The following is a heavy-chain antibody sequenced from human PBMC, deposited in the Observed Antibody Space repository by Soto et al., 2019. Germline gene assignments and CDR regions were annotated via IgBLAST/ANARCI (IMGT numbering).Heavy chain of an antibody. CDR3: AKGYSSNWYPSFDN. D-gene: IGHD6-13*01. J-gene: IGHJ4*02. CDR2: ISNDGSNK. Sequence: QVQLLESGGGVVQPGRSLRLSCAASGFTFSFYAMHWVRQAPGKGLEWVAVISNDGSNKYYADSVKGRFTISRDNSKNTLNLQMNSLRVEDTALYYCAKGYSSNWYPSFDNWGQGTLVTLSS. CDR1: GFTFSFYA. V-gene: IGHV3-30*18.